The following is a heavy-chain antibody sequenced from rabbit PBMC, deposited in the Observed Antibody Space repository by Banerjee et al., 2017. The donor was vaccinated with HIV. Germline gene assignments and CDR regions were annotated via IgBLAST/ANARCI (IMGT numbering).Heavy chain of an antibody. CDR1: GFSFSSNYW. V-gene: IGHV1S45*01. Sequence: QEHLEESGGDLVKPEGSLTLTCTASGFSFSSNYWLCWVRQAPGKGLEWIACIGAGSGSAYYATWAKGRLTISKTSSTTVTLQMTSLTAADTATYFCARDAGYAGSNLWGQGTLVTVS. J-gene: IGHJ4*01. CDR2: IGAGSGSA. D-gene: IGHD4-2*01. CDR3: ARDAGYAGSNL.